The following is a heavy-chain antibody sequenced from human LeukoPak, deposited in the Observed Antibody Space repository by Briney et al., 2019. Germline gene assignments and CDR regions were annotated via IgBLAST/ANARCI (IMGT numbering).Heavy chain of an antibody. CDR2: IKPGGSDK. CDR1: GFILRSHW. D-gene: IGHD5-24*01. J-gene: IGHJ3*02. Sequence: GGSLRLSCGGSGFILRSHWVNWVRQSPRKGLEWVANIKPGGSDKYHVDCARGRFTVSRDNAKNSAFLQMNTLRAEDTAIYYCATISAQTFDIWGQGTLVSVSS. V-gene: IGHV3-7*01. CDR3: ATISAQTFDI.